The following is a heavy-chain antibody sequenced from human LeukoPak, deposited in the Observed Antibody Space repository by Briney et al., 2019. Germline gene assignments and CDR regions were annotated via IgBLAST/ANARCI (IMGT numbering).Heavy chain of an antibody. CDR3: ARDVWI. CDR1: GFTFSNSG. J-gene: IGHJ3*02. D-gene: IGHD2-8*01. Sequence: TGRFLRLSCAATGFTFSNSGMHWVRQAPGKGLERVAVISYGGSNKYYADSVKGRFIISRDNSKNTLYLQMNSLRAEDTAVYYCARDVWIWGQGTMVTVSS. V-gene: IGHV3-30*03. CDR2: ISYGGSNK.